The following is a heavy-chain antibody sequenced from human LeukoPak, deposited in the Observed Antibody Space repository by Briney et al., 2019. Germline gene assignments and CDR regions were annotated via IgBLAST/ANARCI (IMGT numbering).Heavy chain of an antibody. V-gene: IGHV4-39*07. D-gene: IGHD2-15*01. CDR3: ARGYCSGGSCFGSRPKKYYFDY. CDR2: IYYSGST. CDR1: GGSISSSSYY. J-gene: IGHJ4*02. Sequence: SETLSLTCTVSGGSISSSSYYWAWIRQSPGKGLEWIANIYYSGSTYYNPSLKSRVTISVDTSKNQFSLKLSSVTAADTAVYYCARGYCSGGSCFGSRPKKYYFDYWGQGTLVTVSS.